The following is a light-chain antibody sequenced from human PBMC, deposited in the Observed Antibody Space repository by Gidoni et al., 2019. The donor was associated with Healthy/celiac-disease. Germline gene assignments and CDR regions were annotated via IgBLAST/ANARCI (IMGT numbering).Light chain of an antibody. J-gene: IGKJ4*01. CDR2: GAS. CDR3: QQYGSSLLT. V-gene: IGKV3-20*01. Sequence: EIVLTQSPGTMSLSPGERATLSCRASQSVSSSYLSWYQQKPGQAPRLLIYGASSRATGIPYRFSGRGSGTDFTLTISRLEPEDFAVYYCQQYGSSLLTFGGXTKVEIK. CDR1: QSVSSSY.